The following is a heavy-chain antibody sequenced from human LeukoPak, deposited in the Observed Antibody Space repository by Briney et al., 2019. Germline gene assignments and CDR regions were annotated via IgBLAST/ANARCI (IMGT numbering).Heavy chain of an antibody. V-gene: IGHV1-69*01. Sequence: GASVKVSCKASGGTFSSYAISWVRQAPGQGLEWMGGIIPIFGTANYAQKSQGRVTITADESTSTAYMELSSLRSEDTAVYYCARERYCSSTSCYSEGYYYGMDVWGQGTTVTVSS. D-gene: IGHD2-2*01. CDR3: ARERYCSSTSCYSEGYYYGMDV. J-gene: IGHJ6*02. CDR1: GGTFSSYA. CDR2: IIPIFGTA.